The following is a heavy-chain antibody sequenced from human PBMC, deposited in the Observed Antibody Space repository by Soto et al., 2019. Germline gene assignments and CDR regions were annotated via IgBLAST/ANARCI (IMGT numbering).Heavy chain of an antibody. CDR1: GGSFSGYY. CDR3: ARWPRLFYYYGMDV. CDR2: INHSGST. V-gene: IGHV4-34*01. D-gene: IGHD6-6*01. Sequence: SETLSLTCAVYGGSFSGYYWSWIRQPPGKGLEWIGEINHSGSTNCNPSLKSRVTISVDTSKNQFSLKLSSATAADTAVYYCARWPRLFYYYGMDVWGQGTTVTVSS. J-gene: IGHJ6*02.